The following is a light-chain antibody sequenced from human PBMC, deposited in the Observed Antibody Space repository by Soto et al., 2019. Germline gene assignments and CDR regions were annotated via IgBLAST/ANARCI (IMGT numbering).Light chain of an antibody. CDR3: SSYTSISTVV. CDR2: DVS. J-gene: IGLJ2*01. CDR1: SSDVGGYNY. Sequence: QAVVTQPASVSGSPGQSITISCTGTSSDVGGYNYVSWYRQHPGKAPKLMIYDVSNRPSGVSNRFSGSKSGNTASLTISGLQTEDEADYYCSSYTSISTVVFGGGTKVTVL. V-gene: IGLV2-14*01.